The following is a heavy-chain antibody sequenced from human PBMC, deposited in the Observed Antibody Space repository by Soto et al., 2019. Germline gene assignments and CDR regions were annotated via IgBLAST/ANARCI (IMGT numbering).Heavy chain of an antibody. CDR3: ARVTMVIRDSDHFGVDV. Sequence: SETLSLTCLVSGFPISSTYSWGWIRQPPGKGLEWIGSISHSGTTSYSPSLTSRVSISVDTSKNQVSLKLTSVTAADTAVYFCARVTMVIRDSDHFGVDVWGHGTTVTVSS. CDR1: GFPISSTYS. CDR2: ISHSGTT. V-gene: IGHV4-38-2*02. J-gene: IGHJ6*02. D-gene: IGHD4-17*01.